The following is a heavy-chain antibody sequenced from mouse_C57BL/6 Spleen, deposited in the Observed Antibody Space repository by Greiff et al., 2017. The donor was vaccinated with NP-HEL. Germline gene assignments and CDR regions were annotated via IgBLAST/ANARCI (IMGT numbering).Heavy chain of an antibody. CDR3: ARKCDSSGYDYAMDY. V-gene: IGHV2-2*01. J-gene: IGHJ4*01. CDR1: GFSLTSYG. D-gene: IGHD3-2*02. Sequence: QVQLQQSGPGLVQPSQSLSITCTVSGFSLTSYGVHWVRQSPGKGLEWLGEIWSGGSTDYNAAFISRLSISKDNSKCQVFLKMNSLQADDTAIDYCARKCDSSGYDYAMDYWGQGTSVTVSS. CDR2: IWSGGST.